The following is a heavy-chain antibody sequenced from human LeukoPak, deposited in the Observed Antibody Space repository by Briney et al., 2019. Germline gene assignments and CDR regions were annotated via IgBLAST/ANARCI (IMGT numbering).Heavy chain of an antibody. Sequence: SVKVSCKASGGTFSSYAISWVRQAPGQGLEWMGGIIPIFGTANYAQKFQGRVTITADKSTSTAYMELSRLRSEDTAVYYCARLETVDTAMVTSQGYYCYGMDVWGKGTTVTVSS. CDR2: IIPIFGTA. V-gene: IGHV1-69*06. D-gene: IGHD5-18*01. CDR1: GGTFSSYA. J-gene: IGHJ6*04. CDR3: ARLETVDTAMVTSQGYYCYGMDV.